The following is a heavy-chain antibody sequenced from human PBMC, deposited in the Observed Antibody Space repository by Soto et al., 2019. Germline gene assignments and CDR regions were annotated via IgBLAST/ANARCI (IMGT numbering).Heavy chain of an antibody. V-gene: IGHV4-31*03. Sequence: QVQLQESGPGLVEPSQTLSLTCTVSGGSISSGDSYWSWIRQHPGKALEWIGYIYYSGSTYSNPLLKGRVTISVDTSKNHFSLKLSSVTAADTAVYDCERARQERGLHDTTFDYWGQGTLVTVSS. J-gene: IGHJ4*02. D-gene: IGHD1-1*01. CDR2: IYYSGST. CDR3: ERARQERGLHDTTFDY. CDR1: GGSISSGDSY.